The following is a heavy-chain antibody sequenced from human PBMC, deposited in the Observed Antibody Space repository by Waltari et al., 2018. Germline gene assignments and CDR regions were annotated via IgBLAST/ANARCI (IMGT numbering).Heavy chain of an antibody. CDR3: GRDVYGDYVGGGGGAFDI. J-gene: IGHJ3*02. Sequence: EVQLVESGGGLVKPGGSLRLSCAASGFTLSSYSMNWVRQAPGKGLEWVSSISSRSYISYADSVKGRFTISRDNAKNSLYLQMNSLRAEDTAVYYCGRDVYGDYVGGGGGAFDIWGQGTMVTVSS. D-gene: IGHD4-17*01. CDR2: ISSRSYI. V-gene: IGHV3-21*01. CDR1: GFTLSSYS.